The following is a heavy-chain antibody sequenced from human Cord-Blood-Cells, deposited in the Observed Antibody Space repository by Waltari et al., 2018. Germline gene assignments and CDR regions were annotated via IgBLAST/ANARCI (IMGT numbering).Heavy chain of an antibody. CDR2: SSSSSSYI. J-gene: IGHJ4*02. D-gene: IGHD3-3*01. CDR3: ARNDDFWSGYDY. Sequence: EVQLVESGGGLVKPGGSLRLSCAPPGFTFSSDSLHWVRQAPGKGLEWVSTSSSSSSYIYDADSVKGRFTISRDNAKNSLYLQMNSLRAEDTAVYYCARNDDFWSGYDYWGQGTLVTVSS. V-gene: IGHV3-21*01. CDR1: GFTFSSDS.